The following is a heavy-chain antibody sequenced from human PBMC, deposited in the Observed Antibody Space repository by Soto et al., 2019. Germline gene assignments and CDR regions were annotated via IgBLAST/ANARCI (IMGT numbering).Heavy chain of an antibody. J-gene: IGHJ4*02. CDR1: GGCISNYY. D-gene: IGHD5-18*01. Sequence: ETLSLTCTVSGGCISNYYWSWIRQPPGKGLEWIGYIYYSGSTNYNPSLKSRVTISVDTSKNQFSLKMSSVTAADTAVYYCARGIQLWQYYFDYWGQGTLVTVSS. V-gene: IGHV4-59*01. CDR3: ARGIQLWQYYFDY. CDR2: IYYSGST.